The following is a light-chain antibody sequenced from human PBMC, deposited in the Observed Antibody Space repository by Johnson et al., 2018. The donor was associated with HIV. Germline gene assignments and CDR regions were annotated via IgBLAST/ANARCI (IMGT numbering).Light chain of an antibody. CDR1: RSNIGDNF. CDR3: GTWDSSLTASV. Sequence: QAVLTQPPSVSAAPGQKVTISCSGNRSNIGDNFVSWYQHLPGTAPKLLVYDNSKRPSGIPDRFSGSKSGTSATLGITGLQTGDEADYYCGTWDSSLTASVFGTGTKVTVL. J-gene: IGLJ1*01. CDR2: DNS. V-gene: IGLV1-51*01.